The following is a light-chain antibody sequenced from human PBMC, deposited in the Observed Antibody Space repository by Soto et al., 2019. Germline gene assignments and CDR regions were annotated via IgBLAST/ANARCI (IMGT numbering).Light chain of an antibody. CDR1: QSVSSSY. CDR2: GAS. Sequence: EIVLTQSPGTLSLSPGERATLSCRASQSVSSSYLAWYQQKPGQAPMLLIYGASSRATGIPDRFSGSGSGTDFTLTISRLEPEDFAVYYCQQYGSWPPWTFGQGTKVEIK. CDR3: QQYGSWPPWT. J-gene: IGKJ1*01. V-gene: IGKV3-20*01.